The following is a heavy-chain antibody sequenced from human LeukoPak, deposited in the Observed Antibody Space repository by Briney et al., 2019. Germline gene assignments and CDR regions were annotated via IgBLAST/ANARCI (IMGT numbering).Heavy chain of an antibody. CDR1: GYTFTSYY. Sequence: ASVKVSCKASGYTFTSYYMHWVRQAPGQGLEWMGWINPNSGGTNYAQKFQGRVTMTRDTSISTAYMELSRLRSDDTAVYYCASGGGFSGIQLWSYGWGYYYMDVWGKGTTVTVSS. CDR3: ASGGGFSGIQLWSYGWGYYYMDV. V-gene: IGHV1-2*02. D-gene: IGHD5-18*01. J-gene: IGHJ6*03. CDR2: INPNSGGT.